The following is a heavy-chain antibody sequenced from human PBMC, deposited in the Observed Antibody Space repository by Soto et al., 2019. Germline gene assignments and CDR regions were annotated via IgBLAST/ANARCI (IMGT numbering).Heavy chain of an antibody. V-gene: IGHV1-69*13. Sequence: SVKVSCKASGGTFSSYAISWVRQAPGQGLELMGGIIPIFGTANYAQKFQGRVTITADESTSTAYMELSSLRSEDTAVYYCASLPDFWSGYHGMDVWGQGTTVTVSS. J-gene: IGHJ6*02. CDR1: GGTFSSYA. CDR3: ASLPDFWSGYHGMDV. CDR2: IIPIFGTA. D-gene: IGHD3-3*01.